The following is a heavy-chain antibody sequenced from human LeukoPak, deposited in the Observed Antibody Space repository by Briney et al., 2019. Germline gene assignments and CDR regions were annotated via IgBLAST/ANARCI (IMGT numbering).Heavy chain of an antibody. CDR3: ARDPNTPKYYYYYMDV. CDR1: GFTFSSYS. Sequence: GGSLRLSCAASGFTFSSYSMNWVRQAPGKGLEWVSSISSSSSYIYYADSVRGRFTISRDNAKNSLYLQMNSLRAEDTAVYYCARDPNTPKYYYYYMDVWGKGTTVTVSS. D-gene: IGHD2-2*02. V-gene: IGHV3-21*01. CDR2: ISSSSSYI. J-gene: IGHJ6*03.